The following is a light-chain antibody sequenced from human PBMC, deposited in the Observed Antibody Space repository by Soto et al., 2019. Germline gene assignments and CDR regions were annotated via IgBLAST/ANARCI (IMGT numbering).Light chain of an antibody. J-gene: IGKJ2*01. V-gene: IGKV1-5*03. Sequence: DIPMTQSPSTLSASVGDRVTITCRASQNVNSWLAWYQQKPGKAPKLLIYKASTLESGVPSRFSGSGSGTDFTLTISSLQPDDFAPYYCQQYTHWYSFGQGTKLQIK. CDR1: QNVNSW. CDR2: KAS. CDR3: QQYTHWYS.